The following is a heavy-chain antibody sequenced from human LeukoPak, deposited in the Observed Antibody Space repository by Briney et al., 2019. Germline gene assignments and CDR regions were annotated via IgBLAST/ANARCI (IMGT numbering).Heavy chain of an antibody. Sequence: PGRSLRLSCAASGFIFSNYGMHWVRQAPGKGLEWVSLISGDGGSTYYADSVKGRFTISRDNSKNSLYLQMNSLRTEDTALYYCASLQWELDYWGQGTLVTVSS. V-gene: IGHV3-43*02. CDR2: ISGDGGST. D-gene: IGHD1-26*01. CDR3: ASLQWELDY. CDR1: GFIFSNYG. J-gene: IGHJ4*02.